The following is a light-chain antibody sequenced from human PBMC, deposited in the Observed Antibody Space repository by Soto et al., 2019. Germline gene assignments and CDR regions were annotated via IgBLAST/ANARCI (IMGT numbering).Light chain of an antibody. Sequence: QSVLTQPPSVSGAPGQRVTISCTGSSSNIGAGYDVHWYQQLPGTAPKLLIYGNSNRPSGVPDRFSGSKSGTSASLAITALQAEDEADYYCQSYDSSLSAVVFGGGTKVTVL. J-gene: IGLJ2*01. CDR3: QSYDSSLSAVV. V-gene: IGLV1-40*01. CDR1: SSNIGAGYD. CDR2: GNS.